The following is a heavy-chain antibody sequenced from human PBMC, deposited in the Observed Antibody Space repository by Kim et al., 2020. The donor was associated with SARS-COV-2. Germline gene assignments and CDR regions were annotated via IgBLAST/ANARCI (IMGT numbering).Heavy chain of an antibody. CDR1: GFTFSSYS. D-gene: IGHD6-13*01. V-gene: IGHV3-48*02. J-gene: IGHJ4*02. CDR2: ISSSSSTI. Sequence: GGSLRLSCAASGFTFSSYSMNWVRQAPGKGLEWVSYISSSSSTIYYADSVKGRFTISRDNAKNSLYLQMNSLRDEDTAVYYCARVPGSSWHPPLDYWGQGTLVTVSS. CDR3: ARVPGSSWHPPLDY.